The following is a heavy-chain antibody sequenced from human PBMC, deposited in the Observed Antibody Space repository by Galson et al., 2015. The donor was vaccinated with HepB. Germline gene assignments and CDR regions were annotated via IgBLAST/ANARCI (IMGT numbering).Heavy chain of an antibody. Sequence: SLRLSCAASGFTFSGSAMHWVRQASGKGLEWVGRIRSKANSYATAYAASVKGRFTISRDDSKNTAYLQMNSLKTEDTAVYSCARSDSYCPTGGCYADEIDAFDIWGHGTMVTVSS. CDR1: GFTFSGSA. CDR2: IRSKANSYAT. D-gene: IGHD2-2*01. V-gene: IGHV3-73*01. CDR3: ARSDSYCPTGGCYADEIDAFDI. J-gene: IGHJ3*02.